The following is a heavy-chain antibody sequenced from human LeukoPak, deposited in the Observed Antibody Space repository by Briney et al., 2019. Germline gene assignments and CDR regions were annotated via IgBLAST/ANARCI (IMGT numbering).Heavy chain of an antibody. CDR3: ARVDYALDY. D-gene: IGHD4-17*01. J-gene: IGHJ4*02. CDR1: GGSFSGYY. Sequence: SETLSLTCAVYGGSFSGYYWSWIRQPPGKGLEWIGEINHSGSTNYNPSLKSRVTISVDTSKNQFSLKLSSVTAADTAVYYCARVDYALDYWGQGTLVTVSS. CDR2: INHSGST. V-gene: IGHV4-34*01.